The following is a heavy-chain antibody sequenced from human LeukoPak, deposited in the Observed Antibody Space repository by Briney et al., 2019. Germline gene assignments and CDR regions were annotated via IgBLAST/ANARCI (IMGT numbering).Heavy chain of an antibody. CDR3: ARAGGSGSSQPYYFDY. D-gene: IGHD3-10*01. V-gene: IGHV4-38-2*02. CDR2: MYHSGST. Sequence: MSSETLSLTCTVSGYSISSGPYWGWIRQPPGKGLEWIGSMYHSGSTYYSPSLKSRVTISVDTSKNQFSLKLSSVTAADTAVYYCARAGGSGSSQPYYFDYWGQGTLVTVSS. CDR1: GYSISSGPY. J-gene: IGHJ4*02.